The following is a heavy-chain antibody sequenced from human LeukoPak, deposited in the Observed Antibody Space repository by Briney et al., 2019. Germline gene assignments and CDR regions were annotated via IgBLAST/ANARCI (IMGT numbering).Heavy chain of an antibody. CDR1: GGSISSSYYY. V-gene: IGHV4-39*07. CDR2: IYYSGST. D-gene: IGHD4-17*01. CDR3: ARGNYGDYRFDY. J-gene: IGHJ4*02. Sequence: SETLSLTCTVSGGSISSSYYYWGWIRQPPGKGLEWIGSIYYSGSTYYNPSLKSRVTISVDTSKNQFSLKLSSVTAADTAVYYCARGNYGDYRFDYWGQGTLVTVSS.